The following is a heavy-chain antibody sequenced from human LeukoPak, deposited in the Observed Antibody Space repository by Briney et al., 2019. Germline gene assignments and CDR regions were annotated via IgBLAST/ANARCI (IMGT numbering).Heavy chain of an antibody. CDR2: INQDGSEK. Sequence: PGGSLRLSCAASGFTFNNYWMSWVRQAPGTGLEWVANINQDGSEKEYVDSVKGRFTISRDNAENSLFLQMDSLRAEDAAVYYCARRDYRRDSSAYRWFDPWGQGTLVTVSS. D-gene: IGHD3-22*01. J-gene: IGHJ5*02. CDR1: GFTFNNYW. CDR3: ARRDYRRDSSAYRWFDP. V-gene: IGHV3-7*01.